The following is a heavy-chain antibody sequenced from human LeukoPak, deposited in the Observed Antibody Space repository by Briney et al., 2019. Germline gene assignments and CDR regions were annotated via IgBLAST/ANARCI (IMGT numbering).Heavy chain of an antibody. CDR3: AREDSAVANPGGY. CDR2: ISSGGSTI. Sequence: GGSLRLSCAASGFTFSSYAMSWVRQAPGKGLEWVSYISSGGSTIYYADSVKGRFTISRDNSKNSLYLQMNSLRVDDTAVYYCAREDSAVANPGGYWGQGTLVTVSS. D-gene: IGHD2-21*01. CDR1: GFTFSSYA. J-gene: IGHJ4*02. V-gene: IGHV3-48*04.